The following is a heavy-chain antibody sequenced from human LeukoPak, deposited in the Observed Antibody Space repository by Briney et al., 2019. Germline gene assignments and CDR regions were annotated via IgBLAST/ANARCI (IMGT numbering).Heavy chain of an antibody. Sequence: ASVKVSCKASAYTFTGYYMHWVRQAPGQGLEWMGWINPNSGGTNYAQKFQGRVTMTRDTSISTAYMELSRLRSDDTAVYYCARDPYYDSSGYNWFDPWGQGTLVTVSS. CDR3: ARDPYYDSSGYNWFDP. V-gene: IGHV1-2*02. CDR2: INPNSGGT. D-gene: IGHD3-22*01. J-gene: IGHJ5*02. CDR1: AYTFTGYY.